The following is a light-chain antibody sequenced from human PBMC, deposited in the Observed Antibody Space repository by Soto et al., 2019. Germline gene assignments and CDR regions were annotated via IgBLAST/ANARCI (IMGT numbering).Light chain of an antibody. V-gene: IGKV1-39*01. J-gene: IGKJ2*03. CDR1: QRIRTS. CDR3: QQTYSTLNS. CDR2: TAS. Sequence: DIQVTQSPSSLSASVGDRVTITCQASQRIRTSLNWYQQRPGKPPKLLIHTASPLQSGVPSRFSGSGSGTDFTLTISSLQPEDFATYYCQQTYSTLNSFGQGTKLEIK.